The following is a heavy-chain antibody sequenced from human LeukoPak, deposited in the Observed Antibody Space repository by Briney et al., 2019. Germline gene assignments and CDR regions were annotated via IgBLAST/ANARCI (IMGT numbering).Heavy chain of an antibody. CDR2: INPSGGST. V-gene: IGHV1-46*01. CDR1: GYTFTSYY. CDR3: ARNRYDILTGYYYYYMDV. D-gene: IGHD3-9*01. J-gene: IGHJ6*03. Sequence: GASVKVSCKASGYTFTSYYMHWVRQAPGQGLECMGIINPSGGSTSYAQKFQGRVTMTRDMSTSTVYMELSSLRSEDTAVYYCARNRYDILTGYYYYYMDVWGKGTTVTISS.